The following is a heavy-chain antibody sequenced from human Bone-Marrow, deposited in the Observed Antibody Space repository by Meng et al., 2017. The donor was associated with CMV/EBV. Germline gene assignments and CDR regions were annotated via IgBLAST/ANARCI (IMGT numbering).Heavy chain of an antibody. V-gene: IGHV3-30*18. D-gene: IGHD3-16*02. Sequence: MHCVRQATGKGLECVELISHDGSDKYSGDSVKGRFTISRDNSKNTLYLQLNRLRPEDTAVYYCAKDRSPKTYVRGSYRYPRDAFDIWGQGTMVTVSS. CDR2: ISHDGSDK. J-gene: IGHJ3*02. CDR3: AKDRSPKTYVRGSYRYPRDAFDI.